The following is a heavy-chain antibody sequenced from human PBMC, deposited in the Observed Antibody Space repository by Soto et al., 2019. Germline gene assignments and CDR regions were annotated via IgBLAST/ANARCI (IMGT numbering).Heavy chain of an antibody. CDR1: GGSISSYY. J-gene: IGHJ5*02. CDR3: ARVPGP. CDR2: IYYSVST. D-gene: IGHD7-27*01. Sequence: SETMSVTCTVAGGSISSYYWSWIRQPPGKGLEWIGYIYYSVSTNYNPSLKSRVTISVDTSKNQFSLKLSSVTAADTAVYYCARVPGPWGQGTRVTVSS. V-gene: IGHV4-59*12.